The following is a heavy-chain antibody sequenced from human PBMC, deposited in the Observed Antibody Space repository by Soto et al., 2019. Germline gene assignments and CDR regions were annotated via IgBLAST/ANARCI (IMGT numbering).Heavy chain of an antibody. D-gene: IGHD6-6*01. J-gene: IGHJ6*02. Sequence: GGSLRLSCSASGFTFSSYAMHWDRQAPGKGLEYVSAISSNGGSTYYADSVKGRFTISRDNSKNTLYLQMSSLRAEDTAVYYCVKEKDSSPSDYYYYYGMDVWGQGTTVTVSS. CDR1: GFTFSSYA. V-gene: IGHV3-64D*08. CDR3: VKEKDSSPSDYYYYYGMDV. CDR2: ISSNGGST.